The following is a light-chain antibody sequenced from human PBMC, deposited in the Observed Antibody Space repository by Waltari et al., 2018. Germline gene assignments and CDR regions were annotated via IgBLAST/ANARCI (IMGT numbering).Light chain of an antibody. V-gene: IGLV3-21*02. CDR2: DDT. CDR3: QVWISGTDHP. Sequence: SYVLTQPPSVSVAPGQTARMTSGGNNLGGKSVHWYQLKPGQAPELVVYDDTDRPSGIPERFSGSNSGNTATLTISRVEAGDEADYYCQVWISGTDHPFGGGTKLTVL. J-gene: IGLJ2*01. CDR1: NLGGKS.